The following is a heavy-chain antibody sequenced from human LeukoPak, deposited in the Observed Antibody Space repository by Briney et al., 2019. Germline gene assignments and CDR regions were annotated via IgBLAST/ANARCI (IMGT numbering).Heavy chain of an antibody. CDR2: INPNSGDS. CDR1: GYTFTGYY. Sequence: ASVKVSCKASGYTFTGYYMHWVRQAPGQGLEWMGWINPNSGDSKYAQKFQGRVTMTRDTSISTAYMELSRLRSDDTAVYYCATQRGSYLWGTDFDYWGQGTLVTVSS. V-gene: IGHV1-2*02. D-gene: IGHD3-16*01. CDR3: ATQRGSYLWGTDFDY. J-gene: IGHJ4*02.